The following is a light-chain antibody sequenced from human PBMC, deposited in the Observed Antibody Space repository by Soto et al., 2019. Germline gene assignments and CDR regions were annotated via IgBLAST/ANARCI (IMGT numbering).Light chain of an antibody. Sequence: QSVLTQPPSASGTPGQRVTISCSGSSSNIGSNFVCWYQHLPGAAPKLLIYTNNQRPSGVPDRFSGSKSGTSASLAISGLRSGDEADYYCATWDDSRSGWVFGGGTKLTVL. CDR3: ATWDDSRSGWV. J-gene: IGLJ3*02. V-gene: IGLV1-47*02. CDR1: SSNIGSNF. CDR2: TNN.